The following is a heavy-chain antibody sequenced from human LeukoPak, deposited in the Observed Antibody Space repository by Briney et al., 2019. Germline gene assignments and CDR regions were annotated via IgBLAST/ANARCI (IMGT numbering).Heavy chain of an antibody. J-gene: IGHJ4*02. CDR2: IYYSGST. V-gene: IGHV4-30-4*08. D-gene: IGHD5-18*01. CDR1: GGSISSGDYY. Sequence: SQTLSLTCTVSGGSISSGDYYWSWIRQPPGKGLEWIGYIYYSGSTYYNPSLKSRVTISVDTSKNQFSLKLSSVTAADTAVYYCARDSGGYSYPIYSDYWGQGTLVTVSS. CDR3: ARDSGGYSYPIYSDY.